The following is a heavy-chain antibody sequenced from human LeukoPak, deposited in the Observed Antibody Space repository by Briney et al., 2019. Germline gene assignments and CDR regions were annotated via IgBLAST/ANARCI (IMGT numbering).Heavy chain of an antibody. CDR1: GFTFSDYA. J-gene: IGHJ6*02. D-gene: IGHD6-19*01. Sequence: PGGSLRLSCAASGFTFSDYAMTWVRQAPGKGLEWVSTINGDGSSTYHPDSVRGRFTISRDNSKNTLYLQMNSLRAEDTAVYYCAKVAVAGTSGAYYYYGMDVWGQGTTVTVSS. V-gene: IGHV3-23*01. CDR3: AKVAVAGTSGAYYYYGMDV. CDR2: INGDGSST.